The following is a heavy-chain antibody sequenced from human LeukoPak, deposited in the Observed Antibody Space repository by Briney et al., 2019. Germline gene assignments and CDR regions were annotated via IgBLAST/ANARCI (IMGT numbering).Heavy chain of an antibody. Sequence: GGSLGLSCAASGFTFSSYAMSWVRQAPGKGLEWVSAISGSGGSTYYADSVKGRFTISRDNSKNTLYLQMNSLGAEDTAVYYCASEGRQGYYYYMDVWGKGTTVTISS. CDR3: ASEGRQGYYYYMDV. CDR1: GFTFSSYA. V-gene: IGHV3-23*01. J-gene: IGHJ6*03. CDR2: ISGSGGST.